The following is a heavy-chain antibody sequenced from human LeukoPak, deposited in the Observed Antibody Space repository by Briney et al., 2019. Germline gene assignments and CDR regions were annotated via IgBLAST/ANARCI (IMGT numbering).Heavy chain of an antibody. V-gene: IGHV3-23*01. J-gene: IGHJ6*02. CDR1: GFTFSSYA. D-gene: IGHD2-2*01. CDR3: AREGDIVVVPAAVSYYYYGMDV. CDR2: ISSSGGTT. Sequence: GGSLRLSCAASGFTFSSYAMTWVRQAPGKGLEWVSAISSSGGTTYYADSVKGRFTISRDNSKNTLYLQMNSLRAEDTAVYYCAREGDIVVVPAAVSYYYYGMDVWGRGTTVTVSS.